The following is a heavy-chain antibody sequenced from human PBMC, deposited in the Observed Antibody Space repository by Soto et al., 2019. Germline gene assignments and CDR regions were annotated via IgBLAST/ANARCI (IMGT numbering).Heavy chain of an antibody. CDR3: ARGWGYFDSSGFPYLYAMDV. V-gene: IGHV3-7*01. CDR1: GFTFSTYW. D-gene: IGHD3-22*01. J-gene: IGHJ6*04. Sequence: GGSLRLSCAASGFTFSTYWMSWVRQAPGKGLEWVANIKEDGSEKYYVDSVEGRFTISRDNAKNSLYLQMTSLRAEDTALYYCARGWGYFDSSGFPYLYAMDVWGEGTTVTVYS. CDR2: IKEDGSEK.